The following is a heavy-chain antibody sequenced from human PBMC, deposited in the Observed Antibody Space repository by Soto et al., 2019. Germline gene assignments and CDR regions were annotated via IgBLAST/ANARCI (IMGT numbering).Heavy chain of an antibody. CDR2: IYPRDSYT. D-gene: IGHD2-21*02. CDR1: GYSFTSYW. V-gene: IGHV5-51*01. Sequence: GESLKISCKGSGYSFTSYWIGWVRQMPGKGLEWMGIIYPRDSYTKYSPSFQGQVTISVDKSISTAYLQWSSLKASDTAIYYCASGDCGADCDTNYFDNWGQGTLVTVSS. J-gene: IGHJ4*02. CDR3: ASGDCGADCDTNYFDN.